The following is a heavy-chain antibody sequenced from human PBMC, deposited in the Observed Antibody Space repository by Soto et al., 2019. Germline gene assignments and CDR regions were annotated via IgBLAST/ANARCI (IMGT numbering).Heavy chain of an antibody. Sequence: ASVKVSCKVSGYTLTELSMHWVRQAPGKGLEWMGGFDPEDGETIYAQKFQGRVTMTEDTSTDTAYMELSSLRSGDTAVYYCACQSGYSSSWYGWFDPWGQGTLVTVSS. CDR1: GYTLTELS. V-gene: IGHV1-24*01. CDR2: FDPEDGET. J-gene: IGHJ5*02. D-gene: IGHD6-13*01. CDR3: ACQSGYSSSWYGWFDP.